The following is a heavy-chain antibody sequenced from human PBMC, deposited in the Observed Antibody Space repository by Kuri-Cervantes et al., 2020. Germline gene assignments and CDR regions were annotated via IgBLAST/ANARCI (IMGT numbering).Heavy chain of an antibody. CDR2: ISAYNGNT. V-gene: IGHV1-18*01. CDR1: GYTFTSYG. J-gene: IGHJ3*02. Sequence: GGSLKISCKGSGYTFTSYGISWVRQAPGQGLEWMGWISAYNGNTNYAQKLQGRVTMTTDTSTSTAYMELRSLRSDDTAVYYCARDVHYDFWSGYYPPDAFDIWGQGTMVTVSS. CDR3: ARDVHYDFWSGYYPPDAFDI. D-gene: IGHD3-3*01.